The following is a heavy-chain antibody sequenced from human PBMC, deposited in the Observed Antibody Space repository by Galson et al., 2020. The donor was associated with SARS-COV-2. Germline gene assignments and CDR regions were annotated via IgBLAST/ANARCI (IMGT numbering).Heavy chain of an antibody. J-gene: IGHJ1*01. Sequence: ASETLSLTCSVSGGSISSADYYWTWIRQTPAKGLEWIGYKFYNGNTYYNPSLKSRVTISVDTSKNLFSLKLTSVTAADTAVYFCARAAGTYDDDSRGYYPPRDWGQGTLVTVSS. D-gene: IGHD3-22*01. CDR3: ARAAGTYDDDSRGYYPPRD. CDR1: GGSISSADYY. CDR2: KFYNGNT. V-gene: IGHV4-30-4*01.